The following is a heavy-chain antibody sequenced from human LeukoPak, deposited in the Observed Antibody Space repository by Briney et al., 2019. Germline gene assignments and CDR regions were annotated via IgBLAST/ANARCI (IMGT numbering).Heavy chain of an antibody. J-gene: IGHJ5*02. Sequence: ASVRVSCKASGYTFTSYGISWVRQAPGQGLEWMGWISAYNGNTNYAQKLQGRVTMTTNTSTSTAYMELRSLRSDDTAVYYCARDLCSGGSCYALVWFDPWGQGTLVTVSS. CDR1: GYTFTSYG. D-gene: IGHD2-15*01. CDR2: ISAYNGNT. V-gene: IGHV1-18*04. CDR3: ARDLCSGGSCYALVWFDP.